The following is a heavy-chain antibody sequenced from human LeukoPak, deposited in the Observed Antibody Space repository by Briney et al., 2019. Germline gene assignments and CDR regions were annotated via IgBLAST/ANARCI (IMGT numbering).Heavy chain of an antibody. CDR3: ARSGGYSYGDHFDY. D-gene: IGHD5-18*01. Sequence: ASVKVSCKASGYTFTGYYMHWVRQAPGQGLEWMGWINPNSGGTNYAQKFQGRVTMTRDTSISTAYMELSRLRSDDTAVYYCARSGGYSYGDHFDYWGQGTLVTVSS. CDR1: GYTFTGYY. J-gene: IGHJ4*02. CDR2: INPNSGGT. V-gene: IGHV1-2*02.